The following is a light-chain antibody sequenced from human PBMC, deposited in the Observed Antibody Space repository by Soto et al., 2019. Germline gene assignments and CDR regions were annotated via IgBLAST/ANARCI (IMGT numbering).Light chain of an antibody. CDR1: QSVSSNY. CDR2: GAS. V-gene: IGKV3-20*01. J-gene: IGKJ1*01. CDR3: QQYAVSPWT. Sequence: EIVLTQSPGTLSLSPGERATLFCRASQSVSSNYLAWYQQKPGQAPRLLFYGASSRATGIPDRFSGSGSGTDFTLTISRLEPEDFAVYYCQQYAVSPWTFGQGTKVEIK.